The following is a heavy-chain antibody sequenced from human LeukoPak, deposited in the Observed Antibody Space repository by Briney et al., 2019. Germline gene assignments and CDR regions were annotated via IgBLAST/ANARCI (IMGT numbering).Heavy chain of an antibody. CDR2: IRSKAYGGTT. CDR3: TRGGLLVYSSSWYGDY. CDR1: GFTFGDYA. D-gene: IGHD6-13*01. V-gene: IGHV3-49*03. J-gene: IGHJ4*02. Sequence: RPGGSLRLSCTASGFTFGDYAMCWFRQAPGKGLEWVGFIRSKAYGGTTEYAASVKGRFTISRDDSKSIAYLQMNSLKTEDTAVYYCTRGGLLVYSSSWYGDYWGQGTLVTVSS.